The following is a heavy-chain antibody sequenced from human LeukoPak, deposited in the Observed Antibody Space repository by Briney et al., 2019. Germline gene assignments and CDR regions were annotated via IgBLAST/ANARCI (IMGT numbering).Heavy chain of an antibody. Sequence: GGSLRLSCAASGFTFSSYSMSWVRQAPGKGLEWVSGISGSGDRTYYADAVKGRFTISRDNSKNTVYLQMDSLRSEDTAVYYCARGYEEFWYFDLWGRGTLVTVSS. CDR2: ISGSGDRT. J-gene: IGHJ2*01. CDR1: GFTFSSYS. D-gene: IGHD2-15*01. CDR3: ARGYEEFWYFDL. V-gene: IGHV3-23*01.